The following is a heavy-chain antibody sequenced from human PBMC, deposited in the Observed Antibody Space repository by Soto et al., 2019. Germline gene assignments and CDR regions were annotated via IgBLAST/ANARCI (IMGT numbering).Heavy chain of an antibody. Sequence: EVQLMESGGGLVQPGGSLRLSCAASGFSFYNYWMHWVRQAPGKGLVWVSRINSDGSSTSYADSVEGRFTISRVNAKNTLHLQKNSLRVEDTAVYYCARIANTGDFDIWGKGTMDTVSS. D-gene: IGHD3-16*01. V-gene: IGHV3-74*01. CDR1: GFSFYNYW. CDR3: ARIANTGDFDI. CDR2: INSDGSST. J-gene: IGHJ3*02.